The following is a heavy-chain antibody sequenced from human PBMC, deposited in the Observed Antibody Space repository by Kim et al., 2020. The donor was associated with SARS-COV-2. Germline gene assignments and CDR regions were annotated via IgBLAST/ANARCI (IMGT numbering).Heavy chain of an antibody. V-gene: IGHV3-23*03. CDR1: GFTFSSYA. CDR2: IYSGGSST. J-gene: IGHJ6*02. D-gene: IGHD4-17*01. Sequence: GGSLRLSCAASGFTFSSYAMSWVRQAPGKGLEWVSVIYSGGSSTYYADSVKGRFTISRDNSKNTLYLQMNSLGAEDTAVYYCAKVGLYGDYVWDYYCMDVWGQGTTVTVSS. CDR3: AKVGLYGDYVWDYYCMDV.